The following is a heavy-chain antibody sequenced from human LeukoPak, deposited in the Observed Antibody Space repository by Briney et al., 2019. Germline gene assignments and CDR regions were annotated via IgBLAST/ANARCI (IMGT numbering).Heavy chain of an antibody. CDR3: ASLVREVSNWFDL. Sequence: GGSLRLSCAASGFTFSSYSMNWLRQAPGTGLEWVSSIRSSSSYIYYADSVKGRFTISRDNAKNSLHLQMNSLRAEDTAVYCCASLVREVSNWFDLWGQGTLVTVSS. CDR2: IRSSSSYI. J-gene: IGHJ5*02. D-gene: IGHD3-10*01. CDR1: GFTFSSYS. V-gene: IGHV3-21*01.